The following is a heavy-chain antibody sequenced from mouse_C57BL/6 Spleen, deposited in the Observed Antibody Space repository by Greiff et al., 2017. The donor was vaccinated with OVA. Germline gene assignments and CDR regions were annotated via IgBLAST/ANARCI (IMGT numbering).Heavy chain of an antibody. CDR2: ISDGGSYT. CDR3: ARDHEPHYFDY. CDR1: GFTFSSYA. Sequence: EVKLMESGGGLVKPGGSLKLSCAASGFTFSSYAMSWVRQTPEQRLEWVATISDGGSYTYYPDNVKGRFTISRENAKNNLYLQMSHLKSEDTAMYYCARDHEPHYFDYWGQGTTLTVSS. J-gene: IGHJ2*01. V-gene: IGHV5-4*01.